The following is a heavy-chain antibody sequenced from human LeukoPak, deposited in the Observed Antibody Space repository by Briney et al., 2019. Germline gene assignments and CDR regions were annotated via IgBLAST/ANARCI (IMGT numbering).Heavy chain of an antibody. Sequence: GESLQISCAASGFTFSSNWMYWVRQAPGKGLVWVSRISTDVDATTYADSVKGRFSISRDNAKNSLYLQMDSLRAEDTAVYYCARAGYCSGGRCYNLDYWGQGTLVTVSS. CDR1: GFTFSSNW. D-gene: IGHD2-15*01. V-gene: IGHV3-74*03. CDR3: ARAGYCSGGRCYNLDY. J-gene: IGHJ4*02. CDR2: ISTDVDAT.